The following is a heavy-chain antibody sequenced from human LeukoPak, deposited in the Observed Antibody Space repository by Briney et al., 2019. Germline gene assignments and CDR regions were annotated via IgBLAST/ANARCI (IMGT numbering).Heavy chain of an antibody. CDR1: GYSISSGYY. J-gene: IGHJ4*02. V-gene: IGHV4-38-2*02. CDR3: AKGARYSNTSYGY. D-gene: IGHD6-6*01. Sequence: SGTLSLTCTVSGYSISSGYYWGWFRRPPGKGLEWIGSIYHSGSTYYNPPLKSRVTISVDTSKNQFSLKLSSVTAADTAVNYCAKGARYSNTSYGYWGQGTLVTVSS. CDR2: IYHSGST.